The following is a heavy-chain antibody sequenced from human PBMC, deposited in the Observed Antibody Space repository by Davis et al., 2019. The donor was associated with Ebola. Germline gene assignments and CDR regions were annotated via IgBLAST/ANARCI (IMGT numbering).Heavy chain of an antibody. CDR2: GYYGGRT. D-gene: IGHD3-22*01. J-gene: IGHJ2*01. V-gene: IGHV4-59*11. Sequence: SETLSLTCTVSGGSIRTHYWSWIRQSPGKGLEWIGYGYYGGRTDYNPSLKSRAIIPVDTSKNHFSLNLSSVTAADTAIYYCAGSVFYDSTGYYVHWYYDLWGRGTLVTVSS. CDR3: AGSVFYDSTGYYVHWYYDL. CDR1: GGSIRTHY.